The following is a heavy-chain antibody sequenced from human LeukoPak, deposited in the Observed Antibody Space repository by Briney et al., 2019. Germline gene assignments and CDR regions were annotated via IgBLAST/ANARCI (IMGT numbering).Heavy chain of an antibody. CDR3: ARGLLDSVFDY. CDR1: GGSFSGYY. Sequence: SETLSLTCAVYGGSFSGYYWSWIRQPPGKGLEWIGEINHSGSTNYNPSLESRVTISVDRSRNQFSLKLSSVTAADTAMYYCARGLLDSVFDYWGQGTLVTGSS. CDR2: INHSGST. J-gene: IGHJ4*02. D-gene: IGHD3-3*01. V-gene: IGHV4-34*01.